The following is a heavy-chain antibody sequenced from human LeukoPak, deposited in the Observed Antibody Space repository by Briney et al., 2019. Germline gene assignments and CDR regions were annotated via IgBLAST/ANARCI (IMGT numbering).Heavy chain of an antibody. CDR2: IYYSGST. CDR3: ARDFGTAFDI. D-gene: IGHD3-3*01. CDR1: GGSISSYY. J-gene: IGHJ3*02. V-gene: IGHV4-59*01. Sequence: SETLSLTCTVSGGSISSYYWSWIRQPPGKGLEWIGYIYYSGSTNYNPSLKSRVTISVDTSKNQFSLKLSSVTAADTAVYYCARDFGTAFDIWGQGTMVTVSS.